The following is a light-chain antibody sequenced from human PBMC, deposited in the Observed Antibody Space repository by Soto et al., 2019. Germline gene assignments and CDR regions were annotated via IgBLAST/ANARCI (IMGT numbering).Light chain of an antibody. CDR3: QQYGSSPRT. V-gene: IGKV3-20*01. Sequence: EVVMTQSPDTLSVSPGETVTLSCRASQSVRSKLAWYQQKPGQAPRLFIYGASSRATGIPDRFSGSGSGTDFTLTISRLEPEDFAVYCCQQYGSSPRTFGQGTKVDIK. J-gene: IGKJ1*01. CDR1: QSVRSK. CDR2: GAS.